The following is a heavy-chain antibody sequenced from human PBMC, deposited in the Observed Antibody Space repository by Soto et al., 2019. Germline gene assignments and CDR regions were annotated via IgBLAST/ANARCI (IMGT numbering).Heavy chain of an antibody. CDR1: GFTFSSYA. CDR2: ISGSGDNT. J-gene: IGHJ4*02. V-gene: IGHV3-23*01. Sequence: GGSLRLSCAASGFTFSSYAMSWVRQAPGKGLEWVSAISGSGDNTNYADSVKGRFTTSRDNSKNTLYLQMNSLRADDTAVYYCAKGAGAADWYYLDYWGQGTLVTVSS. D-gene: IGHD6-13*01. CDR3: AKGAGAADWYYLDY.